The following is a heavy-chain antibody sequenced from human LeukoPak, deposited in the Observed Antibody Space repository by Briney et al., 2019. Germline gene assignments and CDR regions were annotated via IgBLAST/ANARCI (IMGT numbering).Heavy chain of an antibody. Sequence: ASVKVPCKASGYTFTSYDINWVRQATGQGLEWMGWMNPNSGNTGYAQKFQGRVTMTRNSSITTAYMELSSLRSEDTAVYYCARRHGRCSDGSCYYPDYWGQGTLVTVYS. D-gene: IGHD2-15*01. CDR3: ARRHGRCSDGSCYYPDY. J-gene: IGHJ4*02. CDR2: MNPNSGNT. CDR1: GYTFTSYD. V-gene: IGHV1-8*01.